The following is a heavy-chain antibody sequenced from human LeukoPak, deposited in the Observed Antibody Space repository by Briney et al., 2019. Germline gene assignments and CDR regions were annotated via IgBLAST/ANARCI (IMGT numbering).Heavy chain of an antibody. CDR3: ASGKPRIAAAVDWFDP. V-gene: IGHV3-21*01. J-gene: IGHJ5*01. D-gene: IGHD6-13*01. CDR1: GFTFSSYS. Sequence: PGGSLRLSCAASGFTFSSYSMNWVRQAPGKGLEWVSSISSGSSYIYYADSVKGRFTISRDNAKDSLYLQMQSLRAEDTAVYYCASGKPRIAAAVDWFDPWGQGTTVTVSS. CDR2: ISSGSSYI.